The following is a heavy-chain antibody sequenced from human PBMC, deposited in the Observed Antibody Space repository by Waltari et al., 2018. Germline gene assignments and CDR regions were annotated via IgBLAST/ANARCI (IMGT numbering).Heavy chain of an antibody. CDR2: IRSKAHNYAT. CDR1: GSA. CDR3: TRQEPWRFDP. J-gene: IGHJ5*02. V-gene: IGHV3-73*01. D-gene: IGHD1-1*01. Sequence: GSAMHWVRQASGKGLEWVGRIRSKAHNYATAYAASVKGRFTISRDDSKNTAYLQMNSLKTEDTAVYYCTRQEPWRFDPWGQGTLVTVSS.